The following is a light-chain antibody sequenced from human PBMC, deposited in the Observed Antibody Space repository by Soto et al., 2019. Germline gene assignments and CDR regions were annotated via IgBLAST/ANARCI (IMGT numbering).Light chain of an antibody. J-gene: IGKJ1*01. CDR2: KAF. V-gene: IGKV1-5*03. CDR3: QQYNDYSWT. Sequence: IQMTQSPSTLSASVGDRVAITCRASQSIGIWLAWYQQKPGKAPRFLIYKAFSLESGVPSRFSGSGYGTEFPLTISSLQPDDFATYYCQQYNDYSWTFGQGTKVEIK. CDR1: QSIGIW.